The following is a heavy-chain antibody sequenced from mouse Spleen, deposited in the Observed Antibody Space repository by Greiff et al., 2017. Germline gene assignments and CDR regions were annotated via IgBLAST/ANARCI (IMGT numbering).Heavy chain of an antibody. CDR2: IHPNSGST. J-gene: IGHJ2*01. CDR1: GYTFTSYW. V-gene: IGHV1-64*01. CDR3: ASSAIYGYYFDY. Sequence: QVQLQQPGAELVKPGASVKLSCKASGYTFTSYWMHWVKQRPGQGLEWIGMIHPNSGSTNYNEKFKSKATLTVDKSSSTAYMQLSSLTSEDSAVYYGASSAIYGYYFDYWGQGTTLTVSS. D-gene: IGHD2-2*01.